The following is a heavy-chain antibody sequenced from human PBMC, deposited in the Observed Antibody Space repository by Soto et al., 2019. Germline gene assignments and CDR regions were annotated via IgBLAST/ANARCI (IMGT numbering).Heavy chain of an antibody. Sequence: QVQLQESGPGLVTPSQSLSLTCTVSGGSISSGAYYWRWIRQHPGRGLEWIGHISYRGNTDYNPSLESRVAISLDTPRNQFSLKLRSVSAADTAVYYCAASPNADFCDYWGQGALVTVSA. J-gene: IGHJ4*02. CDR1: GGSISSGAYY. V-gene: IGHV4-31*03. CDR2: ISYRGNT. CDR3: AASPNADFCDY.